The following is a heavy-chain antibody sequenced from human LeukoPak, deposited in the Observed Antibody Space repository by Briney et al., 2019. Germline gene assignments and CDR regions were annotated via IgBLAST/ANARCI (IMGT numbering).Heavy chain of an antibody. D-gene: IGHD3-10*01. J-gene: IGHJ4*02. CDR1: GFTFSTYW. Sequence: PPGGSLRLSCAASGFTFSTYWMHWVRQAPGKGLVWVSRISSDGSNTNYADSVKGRFTISRDNAKNTLYLQMNSLRPEDTAVYYCVLLSLTPGWGQGTLVTVSS. CDR2: ISSDGSNT. CDR3: VLLSLTPG. V-gene: IGHV3-74*01.